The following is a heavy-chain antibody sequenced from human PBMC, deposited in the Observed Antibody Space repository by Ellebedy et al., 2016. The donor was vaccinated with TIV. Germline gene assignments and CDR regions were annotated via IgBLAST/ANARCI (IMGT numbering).Heavy chain of an antibody. CDR3: AKGSSSGFNYDRVGFQN. CDR2: ISAGGANT. Sequence: GGSLRLSCAASGFTFRSFAIHWVRQAPGKGLEWLSVISAGGANTYYANSVKGRFATSRDNSKSTLYLHMDRLTTEDTAVYYCAKGSSSGFNYDRVGFQNWGQGTLVTVSS. V-gene: IGHV3-23*01. D-gene: IGHD3-16*01. J-gene: IGHJ4*02. CDR1: GFTFRSFA.